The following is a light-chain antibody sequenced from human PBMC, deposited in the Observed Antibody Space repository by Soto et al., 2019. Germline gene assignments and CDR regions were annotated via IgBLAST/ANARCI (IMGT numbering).Light chain of an antibody. CDR3: QQYNDNSPWT. CDR2: DAS. V-gene: IGKV1-5*01. CDR1: QSITSW. Sequence: DIQMTQSPSTLSASVGDRVTITCRASQSITSWLAWYQQKPGKAPNLLIYDASNLENGVPSRFSGSGSGTEFTLTISSLQPDDFATYYCQQYNDNSPWTFGQGTMVDIK. J-gene: IGKJ1*01.